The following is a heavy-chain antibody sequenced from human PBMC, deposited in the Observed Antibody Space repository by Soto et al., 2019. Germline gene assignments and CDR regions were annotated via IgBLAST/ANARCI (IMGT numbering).Heavy chain of an antibody. D-gene: IGHD3-9*01. CDR1: GFSFSTYG. V-gene: IGHV3-30*18. J-gene: IGHJ4*02. CDR2: TSHDGSKK. CDR3: AKGWGYNILTGYQWAYDY. Sequence: QVPLVESGGGVVQPGRSLRLSCAAYGFSFSTYGMHWVRQAPGKGLEWGAFTSHDGSKKYYVDSVKGRFTISRDNSKSTLFLQMNSLRIEDTAVYYCAKGWGYNILTGYQWAYDYWGQGTLVTVSS.